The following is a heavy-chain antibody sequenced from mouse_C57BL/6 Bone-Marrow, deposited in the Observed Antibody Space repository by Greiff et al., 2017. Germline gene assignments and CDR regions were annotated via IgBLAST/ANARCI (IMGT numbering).Heavy chain of an antibody. CDR3: ARMGSIYYFDY. V-gene: IGHV8-8*01. Sequence: QVTLKVSGPGILQPSQTLSLTCSFSGFSLSTFGMGVGWLRQPSGKGLEWLANIWWDDDKYYNPALKSRLTISKDTSKNQVFLKIAHVYTSDTATYYCARMGSIYYFDYWGQGTTLTVSS. CDR2: IWWDDDK. CDR1: GFSLSTFGMG. D-gene: IGHD2-10*02. J-gene: IGHJ2*01.